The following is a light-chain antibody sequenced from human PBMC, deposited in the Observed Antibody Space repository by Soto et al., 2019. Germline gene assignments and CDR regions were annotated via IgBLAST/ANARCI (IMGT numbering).Light chain of an antibody. CDR2: ATS. CDR3: QQYDTSPPMYT. V-gene: IGKV3-20*01. CDR1: QSVDSTY. J-gene: IGKJ2*01. Sequence: EIVLTQSPGTLSLSPGERDTLSCRASQSVDSTYLAWYQQKPDQSPRLLIYATSTRAAGIPDRFSGSGSGTDFTLTISRLEPDDVAVYYCQQYDTSPPMYTFGQGTKVDIK.